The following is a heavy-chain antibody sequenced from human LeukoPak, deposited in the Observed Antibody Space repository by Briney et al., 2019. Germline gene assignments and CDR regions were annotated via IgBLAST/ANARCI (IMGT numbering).Heavy chain of an antibody. D-gene: IGHD2-8*02. Sequence: PSETLSLTCTVSGDSINKYFWSWLRQSPGKGPEWLGYISHNGNTNYYPSLKSRVTISVDTSKNQFSLKLASVTAADTAVYYCARSQRQILSCMAVWGQGTTVTVSS. CDR3: ARSQRQILSCMAV. V-gene: IGHV4-59*01. CDR2: ISHNGNT. CDR1: GDSINKYF. J-gene: IGHJ6*02.